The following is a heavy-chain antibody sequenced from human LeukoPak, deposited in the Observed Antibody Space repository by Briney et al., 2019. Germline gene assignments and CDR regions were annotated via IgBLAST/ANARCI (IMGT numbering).Heavy chain of an antibody. Sequence: PSETLSLTCTFSGGSISSYYWSWVRQPAGKGLEWIGHIYTSGSTNYNPSLKSRVTMSVDTSKNQFSLKLSSVTAADTAVYYCARDMRYFDWLSSAYYYYMDVWGKGTTVTISS. J-gene: IGHJ6*03. V-gene: IGHV4-4*07. D-gene: IGHD3-9*01. CDR1: GGSISSYY. CDR2: IYTSGST. CDR3: ARDMRYFDWLSSAYYYYMDV.